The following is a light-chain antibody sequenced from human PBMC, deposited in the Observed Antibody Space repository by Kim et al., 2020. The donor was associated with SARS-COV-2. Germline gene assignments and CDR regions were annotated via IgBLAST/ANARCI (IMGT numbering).Light chain of an antibody. CDR1: QGISSA. J-gene: IGKJ3*01. V-gene: IGKV1-13*02. CDR3: QQFNSYAFT. Sequence: AIQLTQSPSSLSASVGDRVTTTCRASQGISSALAWYQQKPGKAPKLLIYDASSLESGVPSRFSGSGSGTDFTLTISSLQPEDFATYYCQQFNSYAFTFGPGTKVDIK. CDR2: DAS.